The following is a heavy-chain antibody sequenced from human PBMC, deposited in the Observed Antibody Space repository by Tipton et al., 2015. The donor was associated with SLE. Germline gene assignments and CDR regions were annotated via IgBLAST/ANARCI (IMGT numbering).Heavy chain of an antibody. CDR1: GGTFSSYT. CDR3: ARVGGGSYYFDN. D-gene: IGHD1-26*01. J-gene: IGHJ4*02. CDR2: IIPILGIA. V-gene: IGHV1-69*09. Sequence: QLVQSGPEVKKPGSSVKVSCKASGGTFSSYTISWVRQAPGQGLEWMGRIIPILGIANYAQKFQGRGTITADKSTSTAFMELSSLRSEDTAVCCWARVGGGSYYFDNWGQGTLVTVSS.